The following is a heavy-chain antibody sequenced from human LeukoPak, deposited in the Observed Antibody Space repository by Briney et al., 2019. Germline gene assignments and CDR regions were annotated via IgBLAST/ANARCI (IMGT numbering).Heavy chain of an antibody. Sequence: ASLKVSCKASGYTFTDYYRHWVRQAAGPGHEWMGWIYPDSGGTNYAQKFQGRVTMTRDTSISTAYMGLSRLTSDDTAVYYCARGRSDYYLDSWGQGTLVTVSS. CDR1: GYTFTDYY. CDR3: ARGRSDYYLDS. D-gene: IGHD3-10*01. V-gene: IGHV1-2*02. J-gene: IGHJ4*02. CDR2: IYPDSGGT.